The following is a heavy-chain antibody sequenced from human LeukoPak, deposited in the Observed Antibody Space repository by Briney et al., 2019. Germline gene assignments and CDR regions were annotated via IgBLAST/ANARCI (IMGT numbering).Heavy chain of an antibody. Sequence: PSETLSLTCTVSGGSISTSNYYWGWVRQPPGKGLEWIGNIFYSGSTYYNPSLKSRVTMSVDTSNDQFSLKVGSVTAADTAVYYCARGGSSWYADYWGQGTLVTVSS. CDR1: GGSISTSNYY. D-gene: IGHD6-13*01. V-gene: IGHV4-39*07. CDR2: IFYSGST. J-gene: IGHJ4*02. CDR3: ARGGSSWYADY.